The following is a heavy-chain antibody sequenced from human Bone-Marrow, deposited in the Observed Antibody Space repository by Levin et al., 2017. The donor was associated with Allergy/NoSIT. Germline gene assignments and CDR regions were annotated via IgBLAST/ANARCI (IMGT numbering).Heavy chain of an antibody. J-gene: IGHJ3*01. CDR3: AKSKSPTAGDQWLPGNR. Sequence: GESLKISCAASGFTFRSYGMHWVRQAPGKGLEWVAIISYDGSDKYYGDSVEGRFTISRDNSKNTVYLQMNSLRDEDTAVYFCAKSKSPTAGDQWLPGNRWGQGTRVTVSS. CDR2: ISYDGSDK. V-gene: IGHV3-30*18. D-gene: IGHD3-22*01. CDR1: GFTFRSYG.